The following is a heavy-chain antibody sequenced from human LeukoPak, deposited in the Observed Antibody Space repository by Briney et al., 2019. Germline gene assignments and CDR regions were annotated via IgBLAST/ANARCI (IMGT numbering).Heavy chain of an antibody. CDR3: AKAGIAVPATPEY. D-gene: IGHD6-19*01. Sequence: GGSLRLSCAASGFSFSDYAMSWARQAPGKGPQWVSGISDDSHSTYYGDSRKGRFIISRDNSKNTLYLQMNSLRAEDTAVYYCAKAGIAVPATPEYCGQGTQVTVSS. CDR2: ISDDSHST. CDR1: GFSFSDYA. J-gene: IGHJ4*02. V-gene: IGHV3-23*01.